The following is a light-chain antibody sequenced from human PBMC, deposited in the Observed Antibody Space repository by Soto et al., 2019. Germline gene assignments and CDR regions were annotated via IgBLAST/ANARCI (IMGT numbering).Light chain of an antibody. J-gene: IGKJ3*01. V-gene: IGKV3-20*01. CDR2: GAS. CDR1: QSFRSSY. CDR3: QQYGDSVFT. Sequence: EIVLTQSPGTLSLSPGERATLSCRASQSFRSSYLTWYHQKPGQAPRLLIFGASSRATGTPGRISGSGSGTDYTLTINRLEPEDFGVYYCQQYGDSVFTFGPGTTVEIK.